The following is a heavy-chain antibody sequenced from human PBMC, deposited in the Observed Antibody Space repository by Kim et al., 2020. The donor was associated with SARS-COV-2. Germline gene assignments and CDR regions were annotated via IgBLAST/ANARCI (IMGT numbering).Heavy chain of an antibody. CDR3: ARDGPCGDRWYGPFDI. Sequence: GGSLRLSCAASGFMVSNSYMSWVRRAPGKGLEWVAYINSGGGASYAASVRGRFTISRDNSKNTLSPPMHSLRAVDTAVKYCARDGPCGDRWYGPFDILG. D-gene: IGHD2-21*01. V-gene: IGHV3-53*01. CDR2: INSGGGA. CDR1: GFMVSNSY. J-gene: IGHJ3*02.